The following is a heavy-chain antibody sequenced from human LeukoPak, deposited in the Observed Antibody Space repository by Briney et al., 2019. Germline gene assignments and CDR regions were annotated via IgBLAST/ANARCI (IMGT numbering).Heavy chain of an antibody. CDR2: INPNSGGT. V-gene: IGHV1-2*02. Sequence: ASVKVSCKASGYTFTGYYMHWVRQAPGQGLEWMGWINPNSGGTNYAQKFQGRVTMTRDTSISTAYMELSRLRSDDTAVYYCARKSSGWYGYFDYWGQGTLVTVSS. J-gene: IGHJ4*02. D-gene: IGHD6-19*01. CDR3: ARKSSGWYGYFDY. CDR1: GYTFTGYY.